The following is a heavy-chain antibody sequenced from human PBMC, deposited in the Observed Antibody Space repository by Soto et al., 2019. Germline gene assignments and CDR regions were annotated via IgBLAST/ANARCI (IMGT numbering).Heavy chain of an antibody. Sequence: ASVKVSCKASGYTFTSYGISWVRQAPGQGLEWMGWISAYNGNTNYAQKLQGRVTMTTDTSTSTAYMELRSLRSDDTAVYYCARGAGYQLLRDYYYGMDVWGQGTTVTVS. CDR3: ARGAGYQLLRDYYYGMDV. D-gene: IGHD2-2*01. V-gene: IGHV1-18*01. CDR1: GYTFTSYG. J-gene: IGHJ6*02. CDR2: ISAYNGNT.